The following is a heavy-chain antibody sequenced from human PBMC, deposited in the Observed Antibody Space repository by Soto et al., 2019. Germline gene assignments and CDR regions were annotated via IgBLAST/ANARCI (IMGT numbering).Heavy chain of an antibody. CDR3: ARGVGYYGSGSYNV. CDR2: VTGMFGTT. J-gene: IGHJ6*02. CDR1: ESIFSSYA. D-gene: IGHD3-10*01. Sequence: QVQLVQSGAEVKKPGSSVRVSCKASESIFSSYAIAWVRQAPRQGLEWMGGVTGMFGTTNYAQKFQGRVTITADAFTSTAYMELSSLRSEDTAVYYCARGVGYYGSGSYNVWGQGTKVTVSS. V-gene: IGHV1-69*12.